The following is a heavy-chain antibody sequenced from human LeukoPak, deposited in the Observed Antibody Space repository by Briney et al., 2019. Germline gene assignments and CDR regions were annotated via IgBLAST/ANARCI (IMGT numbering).Heavy chain of an antibody. CDR2: IIPIFGTA. Sequence: SVKVSCKASGGTFSSYAISWVRQAPGQELEWMGGIIPIFGTANYAQKFQARVTITTDESTSTAYMELSSLRSEDTAVYYCAIAGLQMATIIDYFDYWGQGTLVTVSS. J-gene: IGHJ4*02. CDR3: AIAGLQMATIIDYFDY. D-gene: IGHD5-24*01. V-gene: IGHV1-69*05. CDR1: GGTFSSYA.